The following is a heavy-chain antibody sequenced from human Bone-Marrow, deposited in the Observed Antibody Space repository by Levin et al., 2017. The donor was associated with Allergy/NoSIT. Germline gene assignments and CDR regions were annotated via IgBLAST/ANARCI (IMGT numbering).Heavy chain of an antibody. D-gene: IGHD2-21*01. CDR3: ARALGSLFFYFEY. J-gene: IGHJ4*03. Sequence: GESLKISCEASGYPFTNYWMHWVRQAPGQGLEWMGWINPNSGDTQYAKKFQGRVTMTRDTSISTAYMDLSRLRSDDTAVYYCARALGSLFFYFEYWGQGSLVTVSS. V-gene: IGHV1-2*02. CDR2: INPNSGDT. CDR1: GYPFTNYW.